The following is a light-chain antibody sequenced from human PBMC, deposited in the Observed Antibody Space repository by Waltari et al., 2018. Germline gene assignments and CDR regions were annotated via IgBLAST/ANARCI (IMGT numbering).Light chain of an antibody. Sequence: QSALTQPASVSGSPGESITISCTGTSSDIGAYYFVSWYQKHPGKAPKVMIYEVNNRPSGVASRFSGSKSGNTASLTISGLQAEDEADYYCSSYTTGSTRYVFGSGTKVTVL. V-gene: IGLV2-14*03. J-gene: IGLJ1*01. CDR3: SSYTTGSTRYV. CDR2: EVN. CDR1: SSDIGAYYF.